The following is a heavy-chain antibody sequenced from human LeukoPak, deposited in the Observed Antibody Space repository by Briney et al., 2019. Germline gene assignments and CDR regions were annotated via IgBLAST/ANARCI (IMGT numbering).Heavy chain of an antibody. D-gene: IGHD2-2*01. CDR3: AGGYCSGDNCYAGPNFDF. J-gene: IGHJ4*02. CDR1: GFTFSSYA. Sequence: GGSLRLSCAASGFTFSSYAMSWVRQAPGKGLEWVANIKEDGSEKYYVDSVKGRFTISRDNAENSLYLQMNSLRTDDTAVYYCAGGYCSGDNCYAGPNFDFWGQGTLVTVSS. V-gene: IGHV3-7*03. CDR2: IKEDGSEK.